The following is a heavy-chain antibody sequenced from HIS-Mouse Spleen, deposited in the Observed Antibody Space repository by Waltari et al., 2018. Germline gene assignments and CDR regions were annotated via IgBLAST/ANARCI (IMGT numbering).Heavy chain of an antibody. Sequence: QLQLQESGPGLVKPSETRSLTCTVSGGSISSPIYYWAWIRQPPGKGLEWIGSIYYSGSTYYNPSLKSRVTISVDTSKNQFSLKLSSVTAADTAVYYCAREIPYSSSWYDWYFDLWGRGTLVTVSS. D-gene: IGHD6-13*01. V-gene: IGHV4-39*07. CDR1: GGSISSPIYY. J-gene: IGHJ2*01. CDR3: AREIPYSSSWYDWYFDL. CDR2: IYYSGST.